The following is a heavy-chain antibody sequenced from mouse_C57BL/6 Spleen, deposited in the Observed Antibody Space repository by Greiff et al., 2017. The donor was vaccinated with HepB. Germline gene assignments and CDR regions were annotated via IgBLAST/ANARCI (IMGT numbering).Heavy chain of an antibody. J-gene: IGHJ1*03. Sequence: QVQLQQPGAELVRPGSSVKLSCKASGYTFTSYWMHWVKQRPIQGLEWIGNIDPSDSETHYNQKFKDKATLTVDKSSSTAYMQLSSLTSEDSAVYYCARSGYYGIFYWYFDVWGTGTTVTVPS. CDR1: GYTFTSYW. D-gene: IGHD1-1*01. CDR2: IDPSDSET. V-gene: IGHV1-52*01. CDR3: ARSGYYGIFYWYFDV.